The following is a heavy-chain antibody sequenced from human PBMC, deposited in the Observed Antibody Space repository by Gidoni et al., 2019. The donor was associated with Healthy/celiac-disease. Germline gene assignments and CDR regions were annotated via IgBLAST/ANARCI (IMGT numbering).Heavy chain of an antibody. J-gene: IGHJ5*02. V-gene: IGHV3-53*01. CDR1: GFTVSSNY. D-gene: IGHD1-26*01. CDR3: AREGSTADSGSYYGWFDP. CDR2: IYSGGST. Sequence: EVQLVESGGGLIQPGGSLRLSCAASGFTVSSNYMSWVRQAPGKGLEWVSVIYSGGSTYYADSVKGRFTISRDNSKNTLYLQMNSLRAEDTAVYYCAREGSTADSGSYYGWFDPWGQGTLVTVSS.